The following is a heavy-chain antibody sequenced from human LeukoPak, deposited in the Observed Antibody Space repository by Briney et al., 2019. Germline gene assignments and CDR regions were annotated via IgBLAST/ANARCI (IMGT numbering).Heavy chain of an antibody. V-gene: IGHV1-69*04. J-gene: IGHJ5*02. CDR2: IIPIFGIA. Sequence: ASVKVSCEASGGTFSSYAISWVRQAPGQGLEWMGRIIPIFGIANYAQKFQGRVTITADKSTSTAYMELSSLRSEDTAVYYCARDWVGVLADYWGHNWFDPWGQGTLVTVSS. D-gene: IGHD7-27*01. CDR3: ARDWVGVLADYWGHNWFDP. CDR1: GGTFSSYA.